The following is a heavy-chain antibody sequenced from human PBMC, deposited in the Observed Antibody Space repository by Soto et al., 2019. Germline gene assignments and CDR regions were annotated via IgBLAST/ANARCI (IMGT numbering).Heavy chain of an antibody. Sequence: PGGSLRLSCAASGFTVSSNYMSWVRQAPGKGLEWVSVIYSGGSTYYADSVKGRFTISRDNSKNTLYLQMNSLRAEDTAVYYCATRYSSNPEEIRYYYYYMDVWGKGTTVTVSS. CDR2: IYSGGST. V-gene: IGHV3-66*01. D-gene: IGHD6-13*01. CDR1: GFTVSSNY. J-gene: IGHJ6*03. CDR3: ATRYSSNPEEIRYYYYYMDV.